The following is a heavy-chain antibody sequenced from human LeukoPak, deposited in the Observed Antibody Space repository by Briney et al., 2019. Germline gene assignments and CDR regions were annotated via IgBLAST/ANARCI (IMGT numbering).Heavy chain of an antibody. J-gene: IGHJ6*02. CDR1: GISFSTYV. Sequence: QTGGSLRLSCAASGISFSTYVMAWVRQAPGKGLECVSAISGSGGDSYYAASVKGRFTISRDNSKNTLYLQMNSLRVEDTAVYYCAKVPGRILIWPQPFGDGMDVWGQGTTVTVSS. D-gene: IGHD3-10*01. V-gene: IGHV3-23*01. CDR2: ISGSGGDS. CDR3: AKVPGRILIWPQPFGDGMDV.